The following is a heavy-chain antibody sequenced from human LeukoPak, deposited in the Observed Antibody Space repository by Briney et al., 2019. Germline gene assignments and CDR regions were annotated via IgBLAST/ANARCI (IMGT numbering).Heavy chain of an antibody. J-gene: IGHJ3*02. D-gene: IGHD3-10*01. CDR2: ISFDEKHK. CDR1: GFTLSTYT. V-gene: IGHV3-30*04. Sequence: LAGGSLRLSCAASGFTLSTYTVHWVRQTPGKGLEWVALISFDEKHKDFADSVKGRFSISRDTSKNTVSLQMDSLTTDDAAVYYCARDAVQIWFYVGTFDIWGQGSIVTVSS. CDR3: ARDAVQIWFYVGTFDI.